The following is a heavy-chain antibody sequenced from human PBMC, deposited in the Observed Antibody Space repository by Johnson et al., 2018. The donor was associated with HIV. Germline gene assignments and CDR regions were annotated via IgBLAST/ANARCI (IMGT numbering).Heavy chain of an antibody. J-gene: IGHJ3*01. D-gene: IGHD4/OR15-4a*01. CDR1: GFTVSSNY. CDR2: TTYDGTNK. V-gene: IGHV3-30*03. CDR3: ARDGRDLGARGSFDV. Sequence: QVQLVESGGGVVQPGGSLRLSCAASGFTVSSNYMSWVRQAPGQGLEWVAVTTYDGTNKYYADSVKGRFTISRDNSKNTLYLQMNRLRAEDTAVYYCARDGRDLGARGSFDVWGQGTVVTVSS.